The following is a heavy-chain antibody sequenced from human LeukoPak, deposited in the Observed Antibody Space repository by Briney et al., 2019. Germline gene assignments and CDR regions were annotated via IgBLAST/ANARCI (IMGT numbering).Heavy chain of an antibody. J-gene: IGHJ6*03. CDR2: INPNSGGT. Sequence: ASVKVSCKASGYTFTGYYLHWVRQAPGQGLDWMGWINPNSGGTNYAQNFQGRVTMTRDTSNTTAYMELSRLRSDDTAVYYCARAYYFHIDVWGKGTTVTVSS. CDR3: ARAYYFHIDV. V-gene: IGHV1-2*02. CDR1: GYTFTGYY.